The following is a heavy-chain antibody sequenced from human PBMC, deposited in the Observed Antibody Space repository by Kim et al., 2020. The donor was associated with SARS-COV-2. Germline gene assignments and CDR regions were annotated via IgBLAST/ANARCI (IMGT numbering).Heavy chain of an antibody. V-gene: IGHV3-30*04. Sequence: GGSLRLSCAASGFTFSSYAMHWVRQAPGKGLEWVAVISYDGSNKYYADSVKGRFTISRDNSKNTLYLQMNSLRAEDTAVYYCARDRGSSSWYSYYYYYGMDVWGQGTTVTVSS. J-gene: IGHJ6*02. CDR1: GFTFSSYA. CDR2: ISYDGSNK. D-gene: IGHD6-13*01. CDR3: ARDRGSSSWYSYYYYYGMDV.